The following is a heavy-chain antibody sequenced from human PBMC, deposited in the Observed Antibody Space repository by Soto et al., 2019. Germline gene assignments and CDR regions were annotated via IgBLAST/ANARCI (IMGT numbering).Heavy chain of an antibody. CDR1: GFIFSSYA. CDR2: ISGSGGAT. J-gene: IGHJ4*02. Sequence: EVQLLESGGGLVQPGGSMRLSCAASGFIFSSYAMSWVRQAPGKGLEWVSAISGSGGATYYANSVKGRFTISRDNSKNTLYLQMNSLRAEDTAVYYCARGADQDPGYYFDNWGQGTLVTVSS. D-gene: IGHD1-26*01. V-gene: IGHV3-23*01. CDR3: ARGADQDPGYYFDN.